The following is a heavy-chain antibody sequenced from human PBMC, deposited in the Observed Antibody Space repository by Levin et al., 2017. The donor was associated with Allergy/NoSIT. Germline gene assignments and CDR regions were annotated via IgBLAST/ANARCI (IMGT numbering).Heavy chain of an antibody. Sequence: KTSETLSLTCTVSGGSVSNNAYQWGWIRQPPGKGLEWIGTIYYTGTTYYNPSLKSRVSISVDTSKNQFSLKLSSVTAADTALYYCTRQFSWSGYRENFDYWGQGALVSVSS. CDR1: GGSVSNNAYQ. CDR3: TRQFSWSGYRENFDY. V-gene: IGHV4-39*01. D-gene: IGHD3-3*01. CDR2: IYYTGTT. J-gene: IGHJ4*02.